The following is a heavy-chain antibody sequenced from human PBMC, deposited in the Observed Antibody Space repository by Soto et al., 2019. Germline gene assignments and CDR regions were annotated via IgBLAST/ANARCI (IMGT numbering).Heavy chain of an antibody. J-gene: IGHJ6*02. D-gene: IGHD3-22*01. CDR1: GGTFSSYA. Sequence: ASVKVSCKASGGTFSSYAISWVRQAPGQGLEWMGGIIPIFGTANYAQKFQGRVTITADESTSTAYMELSSLRSEDTAVYYCARDRLGYYDTNGYYYGMDVWGQGTTVTVSS. CDR2: IIPIFGTA. V-gene: IGHV1-69*13. CDR3: ARDRLGYYDTNGYYYGMDV.